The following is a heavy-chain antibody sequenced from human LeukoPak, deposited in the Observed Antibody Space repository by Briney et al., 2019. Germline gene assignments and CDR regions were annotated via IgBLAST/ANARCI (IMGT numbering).Heavy chain of an antibody. CDR2: ISRSSSSYI. D-gene: IGHD5-12*01. CDR3: ARSGGGYDYLDY. V-gene: IGHV3-21*01. CDR1: GFTFSSYS. Sequence: GGFLRLSCAASGFTFSSYSMNWVRQAPGKGLEWVSSISRSSSSYIYYADSVKGRFTISRDNAKNSLYLQMNSLRAEDTAVYYCARSGGGYDYLDYWGQGTLVTVSS. J-gene: IGHJ4*02.